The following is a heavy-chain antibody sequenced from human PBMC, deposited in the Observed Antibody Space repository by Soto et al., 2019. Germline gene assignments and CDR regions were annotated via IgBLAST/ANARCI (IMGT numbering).Heavy chain of an antibody. CDR2: IRSKANRYAT. CDR3: TGRSIAARSYYYYMDV. J-gene: IGHJ6*03. D-gene: IGHD6-6*01. CDR1: GFTFSGSA. Sequence: EVQLVESGGGLVQPGGSLKLSCAASGFTFSGSAMHWVRQASGKGLEWVGRIRSKANRYATAYAASVKGRFTISRDDSKNTAYLQVNSLKTEDTAVYYCTGRSIAARSYYYYMDVWGKGTTVTVSS. V-gene: IGHV3-73*01.